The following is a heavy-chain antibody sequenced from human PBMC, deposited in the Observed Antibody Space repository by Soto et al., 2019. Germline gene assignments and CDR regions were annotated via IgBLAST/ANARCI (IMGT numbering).Heavy chain of an antibody. CDR3: ARVSGRYYYYYGMDV. V-gene: IGHV1-18*04. CDR1: GYAFTGYG. CDR2: ISAYNGNT. J-gene: IGHJ6*02. D-gene: IGHD1-26*01. Sequence: ASVKVSCNASGYAFTGYGISWVRQAPGQGLEWMGWISAYNGNTNYGQKLQGRVTMTTETSTSTAYMELRSLRSDDTAVYYCARVSGRYYYYYGMDVWGQGTTVTVSS.